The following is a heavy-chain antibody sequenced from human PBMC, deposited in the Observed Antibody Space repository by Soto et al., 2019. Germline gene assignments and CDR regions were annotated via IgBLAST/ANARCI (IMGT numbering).Heavy chain of an antibody. D-gene: IGHD2-15*01. Sequence: EVQLLESGGGLVQPGGSLRLSCATSGFTFASCALGWVRQGPKRGLEWVSTISDGSWVTKYADSVKGRFTISRDNSKDTLYLQMNSLSAEDTAIYYCAKAPFDIGAVPPPIDYLGQGTLVTVSS. J-gene: IGHJ4*02. CDR3: AKAPFDIGAVPPPIDY. CDR2: ISDGSWVT. V-gene: IGHV3-23*01. CDR1: GFTFASCA.